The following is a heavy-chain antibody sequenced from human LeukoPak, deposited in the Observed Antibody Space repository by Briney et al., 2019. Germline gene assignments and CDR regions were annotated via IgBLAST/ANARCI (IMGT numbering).Heavy chain of an antibody. CDR2: ISNNGGYT. Sequence: GGSLRLSCAASGFTFSNYAMHWVRQAPGKGLEWVSAISNNGGYTYYADSVQGRFTISRDNSKSTLCLQMNSLRAEDTAVYYCAKQLGYCSDGSCYFPYWGQGTLVTVSS. D-gene: IGHD2-15*01. V-gene: IGHV3-23*01. CDR3: AKQLGYCSDGSCYFPY. J-gene: IGHJ4*02. CDR1: GFTFSNYA.